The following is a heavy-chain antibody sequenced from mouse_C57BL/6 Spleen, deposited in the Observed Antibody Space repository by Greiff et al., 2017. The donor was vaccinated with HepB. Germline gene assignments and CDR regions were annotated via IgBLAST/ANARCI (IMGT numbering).Heavy chain of an antibody. V-gene: IGHV5-17*01. CDR2: ISSGSSTI. J-gene: IGHJ1*03. CDR3: ARTYYDYDENWYFDV. CDR1: GFTFSDYG. D-gene: IGHD2-4*01. Sequence: EVQGVESGGGLVKPGGSLKLSCAASGFTFSDYGMHWVRQAPEKGLEWVAYISSGSSTIYYADTVKGRFTISRDNAKNTLFLQMTSLRSEDTAMYYCARTYYDYDENWYFDVWGTGTTVTVSS.